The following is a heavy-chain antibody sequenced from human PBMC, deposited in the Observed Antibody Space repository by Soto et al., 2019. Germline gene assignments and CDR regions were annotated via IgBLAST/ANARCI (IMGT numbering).Heavy chain of an antibody. CDR3: ARDHDPGWHPRSYGPGSDP. CDR2: INPNSGGT. D-gene: IGHD5-18*01. V-gene: IGHV1-2*04. J-gene: IGHJ5*02. CDR1: GYTFTGYY. Sequence: ASVKVSCKASGYTFTGYYMHWVRQAPGQGLEWMGWINPNSGGTNYAQKFQGWVTTTRDTSISTAYMELSRLRSDDTAVYYCARDHDPGWHPRSYGPGSDPWGQGTLVTVSS.